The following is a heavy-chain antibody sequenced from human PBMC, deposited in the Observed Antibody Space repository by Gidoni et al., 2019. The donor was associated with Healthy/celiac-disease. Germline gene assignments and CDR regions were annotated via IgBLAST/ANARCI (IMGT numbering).Heavy chain of an antibody. CDR2: MCSSRSYI. CDR1: GFTFSRYS. CDR3: ARRAAGQLVRGSVRDY. D-gene: IGHD6-6*01. J-gene: IGHJ4*02. Sequence: EVQLVESGGGLVKPGGSLRLSCAASGFTFSRYSMNCVRQAPGKVLDWFSVMCSSRSYIYYADAVKGRFTISRDNAKNSLYLQMNSLRAEDTAVYYCARRAAGQLVRGSVRDYWGQGTLVTVSS. V-gene: IGHV3-21*01.